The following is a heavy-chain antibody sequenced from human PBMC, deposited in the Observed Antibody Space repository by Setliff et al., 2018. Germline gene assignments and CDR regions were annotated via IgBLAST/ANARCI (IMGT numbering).Heavy chain of an antibody. V-gene: IGHV5-51*01. CDR3: AGVYGENDLPDI. J-gene: IGHJ3*02. D-gene: IGHD4-17*01. CDR2: IYPGDSDT. CDR1: GFSFTNYW. Sequence: GESLKISCQTSGFSFTNYWVAWGRQTPGKGLEWMGIIYPGDSDTRYSPSFEGQLTISADKSTSTTYVQWSSLKASDTAMYYCAGVYGENDLPDIWGQGTMVTVSS.